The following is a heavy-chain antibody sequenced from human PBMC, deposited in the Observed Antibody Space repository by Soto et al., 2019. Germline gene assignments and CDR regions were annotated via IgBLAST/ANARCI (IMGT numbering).Heavy chain of an antibody. CDR2: INPSGGYT. Sequence: QMQMLQSGAEVRKPGASVKVSCKTSGYDFLNFNIHWVRQAPGQGLEWMAVINPSGGYTRHAQKCQARFTLTRDTSSTTVYMALSVLSSEDTAVYYCTRADSGVVTLPDVRTVFELWGQGTLVVVSS. D-gene: IGHD3-9*01. CDR1: GYDFLNFN. CDR3: TRADSGVVTLPDVRTVFEL. J-gene: IGHJ4*02. V-gene: IGHV1-46*01.